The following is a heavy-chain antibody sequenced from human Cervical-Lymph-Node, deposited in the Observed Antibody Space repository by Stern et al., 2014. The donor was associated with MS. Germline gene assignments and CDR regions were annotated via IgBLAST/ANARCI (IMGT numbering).Heavy chain of an antibody. Sequence: VQLVESGGGVVQPGRSLRLSCAASGFTFSSYGMHWVRQAPGKGLEWVAVIWYDGSNKYYADSVKGRFTISRDNSKNTLYLQMNSLRAEDTAVYYCARDDDSSGYYPGGFDYWGQGTLVTVSS. CDR2: IWYDGSNK. D-gene: IGHD3-22*01. CDR3: ARDDDSSGYYPGGFDY. J-gene: IGHJ4*02. V-gene: IGHV3-33*01. CDR1: GFTFSSYG.